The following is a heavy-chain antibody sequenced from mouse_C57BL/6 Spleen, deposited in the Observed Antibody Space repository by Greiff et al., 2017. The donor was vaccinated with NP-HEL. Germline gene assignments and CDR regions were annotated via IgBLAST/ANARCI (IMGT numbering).Heavy chain of an antibody. V-gene: IGHV5-17*01. CDR3: ARQLGLWYFDV. CDR2: ISSGSSTI. Sequence: EVQLVESGGGLVKPGGSLKLSCAASGFTFSDYGMHWVRQAPEKGLEWVAYISSGSSTIYYADTAKGRFTISRDNAKNTLFLQMTSLRSEDTAMYYCARQLGLWYFDVWGTGTTVTVSS. J-gene: IGHJ1*03. D-gene: IGHD4-1*02. CDR1: GFTFSDYG.